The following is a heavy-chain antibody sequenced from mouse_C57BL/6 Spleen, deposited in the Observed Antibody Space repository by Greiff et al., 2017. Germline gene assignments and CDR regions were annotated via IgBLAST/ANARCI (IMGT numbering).Heavy chain of an antibody. J-gene: IGHJ1*03. CDR3: ARGYYYGSSYWYFDV. Sequence: VQLVESGPELVKPGASVKLSCKASGYTFTSYDINWVKQRPGQGLEWIGWIYPRDGSTKYNEKFKGKATLTVDTSSSTAYMELHSLTSEDSAVYFCARGYYYGSSYWYFDVWGTGTTVTVSS. CDR1: GYTFTSYD. D-gene: IGHD1-1*01. V-gene: IGHV1-85*01. CDR2: IYPRDGST.